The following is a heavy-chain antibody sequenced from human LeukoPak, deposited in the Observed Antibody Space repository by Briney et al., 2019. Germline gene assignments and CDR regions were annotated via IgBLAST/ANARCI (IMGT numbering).Heavy chain of an antibody. CDR2: ISSSSTYI. CDR1: GFTFSSYW. J-gene: IGHJ5*02. CDR3: ARDSTLSSPNPWGT. Sequence: GGSLRLSCEASGFTFSSYWMHWVRQAPGKGLEWVSSISSSSTYIHYADSLKGRFTISRDNAKNSLYLQLNSLRAEDTAVYYCARDSTLSSPNPWGTWGQGTLVTVSS. D-gene: IGHD2-2*01. V-gene: IGHV3-21*01.